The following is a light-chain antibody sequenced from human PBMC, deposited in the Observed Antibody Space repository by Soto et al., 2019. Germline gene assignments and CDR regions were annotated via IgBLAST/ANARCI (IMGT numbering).Light chain of an antibody. CDR1: QDISSS. V-gene: IGKV1-9*01. J-gene: IGKJ2*01. CDR3: QQQGT. Sequence: IQLTQSPSSLSASVGDRVTITCRASQDISSSLAWYQQKPGNAPKLLIYAASTLQSGVTSRFSGGGSGTDFTLTISSLQTEDFATYYCQQQGTFGQGTKLEIK. CDR2: AAS.